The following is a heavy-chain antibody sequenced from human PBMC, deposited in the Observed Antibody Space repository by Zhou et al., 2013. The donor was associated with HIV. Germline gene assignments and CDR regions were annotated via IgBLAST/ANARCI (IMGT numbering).Heavy chain of an antibody. D-gene: IGHD1-26*01. CDR3: ARRSGRGWFDP. CDR1: GGSFSRNA. V-gene: IGHV1-69*05. CDR2: IIPIYGRP. Sequence: QVQLVQSGPEVKKPGSSVKVSCKASGGSFSRNAINWVRQAPGQGLEWMGGIIPIYGRPTYAQKFQGTVTITTDESTNTVDMELNSLKIEDTAVYFCARRSGRGWFDPWGQGTLVTVSS. J-gene: IGHJ5*02.